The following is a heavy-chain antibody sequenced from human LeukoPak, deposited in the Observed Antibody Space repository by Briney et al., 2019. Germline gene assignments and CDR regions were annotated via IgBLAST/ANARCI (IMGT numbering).Heavy chain of an antibody. D-gene: IGHD4-17*01. CDR3: AEDGGATTVTTFLYYYYYYGMDV. Sequence: PGRSLRLSCAASGFTFSSYGMHWVRQAPGKGLEWVAVISYDGSNKYYADSVKGRFTISRDNSKSTLYLQMNSLRAEDTAVYYCAEDGGATTVTTFLYYYYYYGMDVWGQGTTVTVSS. CDR2: ISYDGSNK. V-gene: IGHV3-30*18. J-gene: IGHJ6*02. CDR1: GFTFSSYG.